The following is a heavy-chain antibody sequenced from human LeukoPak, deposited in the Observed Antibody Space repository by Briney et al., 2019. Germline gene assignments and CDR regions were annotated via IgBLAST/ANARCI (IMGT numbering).Heavy chain of an antibody. CDR1: GGSISSYY. CDR3: ARVRLDGKPHFDY. J-gene: IGHJ4*02. Sequence: PSETLSLTCTVSGGSISSYYWSWIRQPPGKGLEWIGYIYYSGSTNYNPSLKSRVTISVDTSKNQFSLKLSSVTAADTAVYYCARVRLDGKPHFDYWGQGTLVTVSS. D-gene: IGHD1-14*01. V-gene: IGHV4-59*12. CDR2: IYYSGST.